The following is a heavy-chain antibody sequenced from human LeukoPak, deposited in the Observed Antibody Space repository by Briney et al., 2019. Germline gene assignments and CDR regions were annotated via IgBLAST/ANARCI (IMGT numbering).Heavy chain of an antibody. J-gene: IGHJ4*02. CDR2: IYYSGST. Sequence: PSETLSLTCTVSGGSISSYYWSWLRQPPGKGLEWIGYIYYSGSTNYNPSLKSRATISVDTSKNHFFLKLSSVTAAATAVYYCARVHGGSGWSFNLWGQGTLVSVSS. D-gene: IGHD6-19*01. CDR3: ARVHGGSGWSFNL. CDR1: GGSISSYY. V-gene: IGHV4-59*12.